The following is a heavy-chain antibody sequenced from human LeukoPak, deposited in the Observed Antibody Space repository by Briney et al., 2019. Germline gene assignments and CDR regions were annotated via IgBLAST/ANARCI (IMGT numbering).Heavy chain of an antibody. CDR1: GFTFSSYE. D-gene: IGHD6-13*01. J-gene: IGHJ4*02. CDR2: ISSSGSTI. V-gene: IGHV3-48*03. CDR3: ARDGGPGYSSSWYLY. Sequence: PWGSLRLSCAASGFTFSSYEMNWVRQAPGKGLEWVSYISSSGSTIYYADSVKGRFTISRDNAKNSLYLQMNSLRAEDTAVYYCARDGGPGYSSSWYLYWGQGTLVTVSS.